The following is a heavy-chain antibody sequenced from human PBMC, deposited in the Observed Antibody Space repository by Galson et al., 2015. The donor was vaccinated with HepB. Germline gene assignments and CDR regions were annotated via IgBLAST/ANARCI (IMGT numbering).Heavy chain of an antibody. CDR2: ISYDGSNK. Sequence: SLRLSCAASGFTFSSYGMHWVRQAPGKGLEWVAVISYDGSNKYYADSVKGRFTISRDNSKNTLYLQMNSLRAEDTAVDYCAKAEGGATTYAFDIWGQGTMVTVSS. V-gene: IGHV3-30*18. CDR1: GFTFSSYG. J-gene: IGHJ3*02. D-gene: IGHD1-26*01. CDR3: AKAEGGATTYAFDI.